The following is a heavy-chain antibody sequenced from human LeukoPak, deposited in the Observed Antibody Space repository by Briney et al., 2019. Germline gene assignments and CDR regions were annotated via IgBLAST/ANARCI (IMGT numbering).Heavy chain of an antibody. CDR2: IFHTGSI. CDR3: AREGKLTGYFGGLGFNY. Sequence: PSETLSLTCTVSGYSISSGCYWGWVRQPPGKGLEWIGSIFHTGSIYYNLSLKSRVTLSVDTSKNQFSLKLSSVTAADTAVYFCAREGKLTGYFGGLGFNYWGPGILVTVSS. V-gene: IGHV4-38-2*02. J-gene: IGHJ4*02. D-gene: IGHD6-19*01. CDR1: GYSISSGCY.